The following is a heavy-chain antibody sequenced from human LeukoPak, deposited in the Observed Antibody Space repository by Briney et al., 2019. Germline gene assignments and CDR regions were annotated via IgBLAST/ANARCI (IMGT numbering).Heavy chain of an antibody. V-gene: IGHV1-2*02. D-gene: IGHD3-3*01. CDR1: GYTFTGYY. Sequence: ASVKVSCKASGYTFTGYYMHWVRQAPGQGLEWMGWINPNSGGTNYAQKFQGRVTITTDESTSTAYMELSSLRSEDTAVYYCAGNYDFWSGYNPDTYYFDYWGQGTLVTVSS. J-gene: IGHJ4*02. CDR3: AGNYDFWSGYNPDTYYFDY. CDR2: INPNSGGT.